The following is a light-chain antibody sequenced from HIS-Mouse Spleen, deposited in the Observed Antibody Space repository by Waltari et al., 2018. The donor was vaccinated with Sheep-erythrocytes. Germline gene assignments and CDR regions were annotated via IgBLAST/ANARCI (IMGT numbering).Light chain of an antibody. CDR3: NSRDSSGNHLGVV. CDR2: GKN. CDR1: SLRSYY. V-gene: IGLV3-19*01. J-gene: IGLJ2*01. Sequence: SSELTQDPAVSVALGQTVRITCQGDSLRSYYASLFPQKPGQAPVLVIYGKNNRPTGIPDRFSGSSSGNTASLTITGAQAEDEADFYCNSRDSSGNHLGVVFGGGTKLTVL.